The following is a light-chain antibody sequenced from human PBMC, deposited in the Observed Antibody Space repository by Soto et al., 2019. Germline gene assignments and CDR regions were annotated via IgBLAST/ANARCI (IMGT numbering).Light chain of an antibody. J-gene: IGKJ1*01. V-gene: IGKV3-20*01. Sequence: EIVLTQSPGTLSLSPGERATLSCRASQSISSTYLTWYHQKPGQAPRLLIYDASRRATGIPDRFSGSGSGTDVSLTISRLEPEDFAVYYCQHYDSARWTFGLGTKVEIK. CDR3: QHYDSARWT. CDR2: DAS. CDR1: QSISSTY.